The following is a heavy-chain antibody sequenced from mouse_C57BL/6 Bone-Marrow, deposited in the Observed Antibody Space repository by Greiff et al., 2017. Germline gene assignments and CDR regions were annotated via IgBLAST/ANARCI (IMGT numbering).Heavy chain of an antibody. J-gene: IGHJ2*01. CDR1: GYTFTSYW. V-gene: IGHV1-50*01. CDR2: IDPSDSYT. D-gene: IGHD1-1*01. CDR3: AREGNYGSSS. Sequence: QVQLQQPGAELVKPGASVKLSCKASGYTFTSYWMQWVKQRPGQGLEWIGEIDPSDSYTNYNQKFKGKATLTVDTSSSTAYMQLSSLKSEDSAVYYCAREGNYGSSSWGQGTTLTVSS.